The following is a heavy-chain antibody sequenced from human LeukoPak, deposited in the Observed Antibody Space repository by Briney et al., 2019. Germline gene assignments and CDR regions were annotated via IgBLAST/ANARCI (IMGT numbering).Heavy chain of an antibody. CDR2: IIPIFGTA. Sequence: GASVKVSCKASGGTFSGYAISWVRQAPGQGLEWMGGIIPIFGTANYAQKFQGRVTITADESTSTAYMELSSLRSEDTAVYYCATLRYFDWFYSGYFDYWGQGTLVTVSS. D-gene: IGHD3-9*01. CDR3: ATLRYFDWFYSGYFDY. J-gene: IGHJ4*02. CDR1: GGTFSGYA. V-gene: IGHV1-69*13.